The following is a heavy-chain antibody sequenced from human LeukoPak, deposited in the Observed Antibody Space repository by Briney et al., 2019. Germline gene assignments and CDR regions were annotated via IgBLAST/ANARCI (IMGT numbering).Heavy chain of an antibody. V-gene: IGHV1-46*01. CDR2: IIPSGGST. J-gene: IGHJ5*02. CDR1: RYTFTSYS. CDR3: ASSSVAYWGGDCIPTVRNWFDP. Sequence: ASVKDSCKASRYTFTSYSMHWVRQAPGQGLEWMGIIIPSGGSTNYAQKFQGRDTTTPDMSTSTVYMELSRLRSEDTAVYYCASSSVAYWGGDCIPTVRNWFDPWGQGTLVTVSS. D-gene: IGHD2-21*02.